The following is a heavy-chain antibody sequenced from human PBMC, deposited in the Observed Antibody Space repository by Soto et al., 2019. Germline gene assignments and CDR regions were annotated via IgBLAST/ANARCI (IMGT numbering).Heavy chain of an antibody. CDR3: AREGELGFRDYYQSGMDV. Sequence: QVQLVQSGAEVRKPGASVKVSCKASGYTFLNYGISWVRQAPGQGLECMGWISRYNGNTNYAEKLHGRVTMTTDTSANTAYMELRSLSPDVTAVSSCAREGELGFRDYYQSGMDVWGQGTTVTVSS. J-gene: IGHJ6*02. V-gene: IGHV1-18*01. CDR2: ISRYNGNT. CDR1: GYTFLNYG. D-gene: IGHD1-7*01.